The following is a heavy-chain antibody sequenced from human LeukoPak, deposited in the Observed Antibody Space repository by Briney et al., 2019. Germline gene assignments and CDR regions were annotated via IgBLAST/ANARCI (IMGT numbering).Heavy chain of an antibody. CDR2: IYYSGST. CDR1: GGSISSSSDY. CDR3: ARQPTMVRAPLDY. J-gene: IGHJ4*02. Sequence: SETLSLTCTVSGGSISSSSDYWGWIRQAPGKGLEWIGSIYYSGSTYYNPSLKSRVTISVDTSKNQFSLKLSSVTAADTAVYYCARQPTMVRAPLDYWGQGTLVTVSS. D-gene: IGHD3-10*01. V-gene: IGHV4-39*01.